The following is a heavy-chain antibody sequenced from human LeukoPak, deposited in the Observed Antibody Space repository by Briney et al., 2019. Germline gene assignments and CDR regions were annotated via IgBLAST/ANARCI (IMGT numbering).Heavy chain of an antibody. Sequence: GGSLRLSCAASGFTFSSYAMSWVRQAPGKGLEWVSAISGSGGSTYYADSVKGRFTISRDNSKNTLYLQMNSLRAEDTAVYYCARARGYGDYVDYWGQGTLVTVSS. CDR1: GFTFSSYA. J-gene: IGHJ4*02. V-gene: IGHV3-23*01. CDR3: ARARGYGDYVDY. D-gene: IGHD4-17*01. CDR2: ISGSGGST.